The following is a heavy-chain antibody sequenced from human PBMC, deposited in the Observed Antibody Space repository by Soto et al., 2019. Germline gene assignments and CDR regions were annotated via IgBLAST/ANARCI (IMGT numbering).Heavy chain of an antibody. CDR2: IYPGDSDT. CDR1: GYSFTSYW. Sequence: PGESLKISCKGSGYSFTSYWIGWVRQMPGKGLEWMGIIYPGDSDTRYSPSFQGQVTISADKSISTAYLQWSSLKASDTAMYYCATQASGTDHYYGLAVWGQGTTVTVSS. V-gene: IGHV5-51*01. J-gene: IGHJ6*02. D-gene: IGHD3-10*01. CDR3: ATQASGTDHYYGLAV.